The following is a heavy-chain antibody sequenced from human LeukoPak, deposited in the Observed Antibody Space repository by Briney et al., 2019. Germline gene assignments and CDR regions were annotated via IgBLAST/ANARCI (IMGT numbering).Heavy chain of an antibody. CDR1: GGSFSGYY. CDR2: INHSGST. D-gene: IGHD2-15*01. V-gene: IGHV4-34*01. J-gene: IGHJ1*01. Sequence: PSGTLSLTCAVYGGSFSGYYWSWIRQPPGKGLEWIGEINHSGSTNYNPSLKSRVTISVDTSKNQFSLKLSSVTAADTAVYYCARVQRAADAEYFQHWGQGTLVTVSS. CDR3: ARVQRAADAEYFQH.